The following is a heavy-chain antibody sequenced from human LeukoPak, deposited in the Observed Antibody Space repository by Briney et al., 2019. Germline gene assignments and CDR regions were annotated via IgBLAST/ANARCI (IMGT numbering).Heavy chain of an antibody. J-gene: IGHJ4*02. Sequence: SETLSLTCTVSGGSISSSRYYWGWIRQPPGKGLEWIGSIYYSGSTYYNPSLKSRVTISVDTSKNQFSLKLSSVTAADTAVYYCARLSYGSGSASIDYWGQGTLVTVSS. CDR3: ARLSYGSGSASIDY. CDR2: IYYSGST. CDR1: GGSISSSRYY. V-gene: IGHV4-39*01. D-gene: IGHD3-10*01.